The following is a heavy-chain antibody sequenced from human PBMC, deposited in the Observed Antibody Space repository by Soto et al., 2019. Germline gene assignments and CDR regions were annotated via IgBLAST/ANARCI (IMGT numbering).Heavy chain of an antibody. CDR2: IHPGESDT. J-gene: IGHJ6*02. CDR3: ARHEATYYNFYGMDV. CDR1: GYSFTTYW. V-gene: IGHV5-51*01. Sequence: GESLKISCKSYGYSFTTYWIAWVRQMPGKGLEWMGSIHPGESDTRYSPSFQGQVTISADRSITTAYLQWSSPKASDTAMYYCARHEATYYNFYGMDVWGQGTTVTVSS.